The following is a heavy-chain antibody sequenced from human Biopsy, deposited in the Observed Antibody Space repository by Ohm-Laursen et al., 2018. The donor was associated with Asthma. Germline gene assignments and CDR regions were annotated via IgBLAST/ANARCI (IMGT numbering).Heavy chain of an antibody. V-gene: IGHV4-4*03. Sequence: PGTLSLTCTVSGASITTPNYWTWIRQPPGKGLEWIGESDHRGNTNTNPTLKSRVTISKDKSANEFSLKMRSVTAADTAIYYCARGPEWSGLDIWGQGTTVTVSS. J-gene: IGHJ6*02. CDR1: GASITTPNY. CDR3: ARGPEWSGLDI. CDR2: SDHRGNT. D-gene: IGHD3-3*01.